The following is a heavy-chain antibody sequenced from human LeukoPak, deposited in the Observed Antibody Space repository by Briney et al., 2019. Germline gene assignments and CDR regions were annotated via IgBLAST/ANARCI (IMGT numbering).Heavy chain of an antibody. V-gene: IGHV3-33*01. CDR1: GFTFSSYG. D-gene: IGHD2-15*01. CDR3: ARDVGYWSGGSCYRWFDP. CDR2: IWYDGSNK. Sequence: PGGSLRLSCAASGFTFSSYGMHWVRQAPGKGLEWVAVIWYDGSNKYYADSVKGRFTISRDNSKNTLYLQMNSLRAEDTAVYYCARDVGYWSGGSCYRWFDPWGQGTLVTVSS. J-gene: IGHJ5*02.